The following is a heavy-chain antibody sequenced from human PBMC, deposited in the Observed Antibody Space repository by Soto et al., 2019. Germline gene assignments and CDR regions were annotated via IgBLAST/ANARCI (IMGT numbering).Heavy chain of an antibody. Sequence: GGSLRLSCAASGFTFSSYDMQWVRHATGKGLEWVSAIGTAGDTYYPGSVKGRFTISRENAKNSLYLQMNSLRAEDTAVYYCARDDAPTAPSTIDYWGQRALVTVSS. CDR1: GFTFSSYD. CDR2: IGTAGDT. CDR3: ARDDAPTAPSTIDY. V-gene: IGHV3-13*04. D-gene: IGHD2-21*02. J-gene: IGHJ4*02.